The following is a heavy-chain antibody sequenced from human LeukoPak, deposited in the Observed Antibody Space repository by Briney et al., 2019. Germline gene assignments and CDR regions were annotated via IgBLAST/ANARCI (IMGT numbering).Heavy chain of an antibody. J-gene: IGHJ4*02. CDR1: GGTFSSYA. V-gene: IGHV1-69*13. CDR3: ARVWGQGSSGYYPF. CDR2: IIPLFGTA. D-gene: IGHD3-22*01. Sequence: GASVKVSCKASGGTFSSYAISWVRQAPGQGLDWMGGIIPLFGTAHYAQKFQGRVPITADESTSTAYIELRSLRSEDTAVYYCARVWGQGSSGYYPFWGQGTLVTVSS.